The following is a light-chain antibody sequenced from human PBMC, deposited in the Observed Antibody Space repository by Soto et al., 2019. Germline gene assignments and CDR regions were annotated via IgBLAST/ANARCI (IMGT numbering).Light chain of an antibody. CDR3: QQYNDYQYT. CDR2: KAT. J-gene: IGKJ2*01. CDR1: QSITTW. V-gene: IGKV1-5*03. Sequence: DIAMTQSPSTLSASVGDRVTITCRASQSITTWLAWYQQKPGKAPKLLIYKATNVQTGVPSRFSGSGSGTEFSRTISSLQPEDFAIYYGQQYNDYQYTFGQGTKLEIK.